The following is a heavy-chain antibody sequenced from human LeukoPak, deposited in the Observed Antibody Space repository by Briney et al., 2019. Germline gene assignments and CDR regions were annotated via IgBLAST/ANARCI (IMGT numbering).Heavy chain of an antibody. CDR3: ARGRSSSWFFPYFDY. V-gene: IGHV4-34*01. D-gene: IGHD6-13*01. J-gene: IGHJ4*02. CDR2: INHSGST. Sequence: SETLSLTCAVYGGSFSGYYWSWIRQPPGKGLEWIGEINHSGSTNYNPSLKSRATISVDTSKNQFSLKLSSVTAADTAVYYCARGRSSSWFFPYFDYWGQGTLVTVSS. CDR1: GGSFSGYY.